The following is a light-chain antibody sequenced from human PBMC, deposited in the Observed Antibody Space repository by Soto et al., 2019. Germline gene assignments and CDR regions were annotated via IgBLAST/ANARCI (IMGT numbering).Light chain of an antibody. CDR1: QGISNY. CDR2: AAS. CDR3: QKGDSASLT. J-gene: IGKJ4*02. V-gene: IGKV1-27*01. Sequence: DVQLTQSPSSLSASVGDTVTITCRASQGISNYVAWYQQKPGEAPKILIYAASTLQSGVPSRFSRSGSGTEVTLTNTSLQAEDIATYYCQKGDSASLTLGGGTGVEIK.